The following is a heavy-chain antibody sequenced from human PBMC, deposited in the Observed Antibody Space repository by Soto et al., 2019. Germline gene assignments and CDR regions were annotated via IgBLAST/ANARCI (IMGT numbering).Heavy chain of an antibody. CDR2: INHSGST. Sequence: QVQLQQWGAGLLKPSETLSLTCAVYGGSFSGYYWSWIRQPPGKGLEWIGEINHSGSTNYNPSLKSRVTVSVDTSKNQFSLKLSSVTAADTAVYYCARYCSSTSCYRGKGNYYGMDVWGQGTTVTVSS. J-gene: IGHJ6*02. CDR1: GGSFSGYY. CDR3: ARYCSSTSCYRGKGNYYGMDV. D-gene: IGHD2-2*02. V-gene: IGHV4-34*01.